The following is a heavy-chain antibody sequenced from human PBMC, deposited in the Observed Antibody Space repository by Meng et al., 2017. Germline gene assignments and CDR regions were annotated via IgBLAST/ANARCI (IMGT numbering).Heavy chain of an antibody. CDR3: ARSTRGYSSSWFDY. Sequence: GDGLLYASVTLSLPRPGCGGSFIGSFRSWLRQTPGKGLEWIGEINPSGGTNYSPSLNSRVTISLDTSNNQFSLKLSSVTAADTAGYYCARSTRGYSSSWFDYWSQGTLVTVSS. CDR1: GGSFIGSF. CDR2: INPSGGT. D-gene: IGHD6-13*01. V-gene: IGHV4-34*01. J-gene: IGHJ4*02.